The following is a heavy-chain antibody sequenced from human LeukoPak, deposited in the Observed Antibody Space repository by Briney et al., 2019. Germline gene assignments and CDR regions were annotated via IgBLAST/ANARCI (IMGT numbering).Heavy chain of an antibody. CDR1: GYTFTSYG. CDR3: ARDYVDFWSEFGHYFDY. V-gene: IGHV1-18*01. J-gene: IGHJ4*02. Sequence: ASVKVSCKASGYTFTSYGISWVRQAPGQGLEWMGWISAYNGNTNYAQKLQGRVTMTTDTSTSTAYMELRSLRSDGTAVYYCARDYVDFWSEFGHYFDYWGQGTLVTVSS. D-gene: IGHD3-3*01. CDR2: ISAYNGNT.